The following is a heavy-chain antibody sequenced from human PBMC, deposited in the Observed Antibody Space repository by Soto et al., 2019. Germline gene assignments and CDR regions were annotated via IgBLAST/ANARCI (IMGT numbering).Heavy chain of an antibody. CDR1: GFNFDDYA. V-gene: IGHV3-9*01. D-gene: IGHD6-25*01. Sequence: GGSLRLSCAASGFNFDDYAMHWVRQAPGKGLEWVSGISWNSGDTDYVDSVKGRFTISRDNAKNSLYLQMNSLRPEDTAFYYCATDRIAARGFAFDYWGQGTLVTVSS. J-gene: IGHJ4*02. CDR2: ISWNSGDT. CDR3: ATDRIAARGFAFDY.